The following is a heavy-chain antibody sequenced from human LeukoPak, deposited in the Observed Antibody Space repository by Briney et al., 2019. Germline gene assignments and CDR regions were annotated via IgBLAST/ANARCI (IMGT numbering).Heavy chain of an antibody. D-gene: IGHD2-15*01. J-gene: IGHJ5*02. Sequence: ASVKVSCKASGYTFTSYYMHWVRQAPGQGLEWMGIINPSGGSTSYAQKFQGRVTMTRDTSTSTVYMELSSLRSEDTAVYYCARPRGYCSGGSCHPNWFDPWGQGTLVTVSS. CDR1: GYTFTSYY. CDR3: ARPRGYCSGGSCHPNWFDP. CDR2: INPSGGST. V-gene: IGHV1-46*01.